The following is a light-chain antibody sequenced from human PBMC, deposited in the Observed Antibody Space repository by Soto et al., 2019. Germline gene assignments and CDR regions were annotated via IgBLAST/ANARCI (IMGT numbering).Light chain of an antibody. Sequence: EVVLTQSPGTLSLSPGARATLSCRASQGVTSSYLAWYQQKPGQAPRLLIYGASSRATGIPDRFRGSGSGTDFTLTISRLEPEDFAVYYGQQYGSAPYIFGQGTKLEIK. CDR3: QQYGSAPYI. V-gene: IGKV3-20*01. J-gene: IGKJ2*01. CDR2: GAS. CDR1: QGVTSSY.